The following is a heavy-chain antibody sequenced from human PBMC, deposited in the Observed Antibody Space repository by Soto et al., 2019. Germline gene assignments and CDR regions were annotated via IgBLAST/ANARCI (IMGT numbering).Heavy chain of an antibody. D-gene: IGHD3-3*01. V-gene: IGHV4-34*01. CDR2: INHSGST. J-gene: IGHJ4*02. CDR3: ARGWRDYDFWSGYYGIDY. CDR1: GGSFSGYY. Sequence: PSETLSLTCAVYGGSFSGYYWSWIRQPPGKGLEWIGEINHSGSTNYNPSLKSRVTISVDTSKNQFSLKLSSVTAADTAVYYCARGWRDYDFWSGYYGIDYCGQGTLVTVSS.